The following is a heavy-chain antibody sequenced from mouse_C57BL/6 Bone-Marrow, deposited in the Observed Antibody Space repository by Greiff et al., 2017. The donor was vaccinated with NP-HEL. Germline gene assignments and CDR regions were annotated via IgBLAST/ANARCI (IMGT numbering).Heavy chain of an antibody. D-gene: IGHD1-1*01. CDR3: ARSHYYGSSYGYYAMDY. J-gene: IGHJ4*01. CDR1: GFSLSTSGMG. V-gene: IGHV8-12*01. Sequence: ESGPGILQSSQTLSLTCSFSGFSLSTSGMGVSWIRQPSGKGLEWLAHIYWDDDKRYNPSLKSRLTISKDTSRNQVFLKITSVDTADTATYYCARSHYYGSSYGYYAMDYWGQGTSVTVSS. CDR2: IYWDDDK.